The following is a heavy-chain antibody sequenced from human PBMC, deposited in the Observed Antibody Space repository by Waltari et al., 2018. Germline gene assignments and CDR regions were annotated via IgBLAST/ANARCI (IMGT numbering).Heavy chain of an antibody. Sequence: HVQLVQSGAEVKKPGASVQVSCTSSGYTFTSYDINLLRQATGQGLEWMGWMNPNSGNTGYAQKFQGRVNMNRNTAISKAYRELSSLRSEEKAVYYSARGDSSGKSEGGDYWGQGTLVTVSS. CDR3: ARGDSSGKSEGGDY. J-gene: IGHJ4*02. V-gene: IGHV1-8*01. CDR2: MNPNSGNT. CDR1: GYTFTSYD. D-gene: IGHD3-22*01.